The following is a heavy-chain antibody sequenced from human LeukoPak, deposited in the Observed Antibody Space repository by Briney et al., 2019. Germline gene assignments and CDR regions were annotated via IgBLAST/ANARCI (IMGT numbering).Heavy chain of an antibody. CDR3: ARQFWGGASYRFDY. D-gene: IGHD1-26*01. CDR1: GGSISSSPHY. V-gene: IGHV4-39*01. Sequence: SETLSLTCTVSGGSISSSPHYRGWLRQPPGKGLEWIGSIYYSGSSYYIPSLKSRVIVSVDTSKNQFSLRLSSLTVADTAVYYCARQFWGGASYRFDYWGQGALVTVSS. J-gene: IGHJ4*02. CDR2: IYYSGSS.